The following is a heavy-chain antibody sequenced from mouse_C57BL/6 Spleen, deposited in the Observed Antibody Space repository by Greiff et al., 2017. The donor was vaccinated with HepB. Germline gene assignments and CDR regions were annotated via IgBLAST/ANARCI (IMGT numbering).Heavy chain of an antibody. V-gene: IGHV1-64*01. CDR3: AGCDGGPGFAY. CDR1: GYTFTSYW. Sequence: QVQLQQPGAELVKPGASVKLSCKASGYTFTSYWMHWVKQRPGQGLEWIGMIHPNSGSTNYNEKFKSKATLTVDKSSSTAYMQLRSLASADSSDCYCAGCDGGPGFAYWGKGTLVTAAA. J-gene: IGHJ3*01. CDR2: IHPNSGST. D-gene: IGHD2-13*01.